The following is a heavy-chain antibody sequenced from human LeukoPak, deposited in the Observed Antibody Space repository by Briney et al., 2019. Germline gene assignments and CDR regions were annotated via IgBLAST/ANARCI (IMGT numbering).Heavy chain of an antibody. CDR1: GGSISSYY. V-gene: IGHV4-59*01. CDR2: IYYSGST. Sequence: SETLSLTCTVSGGSISSYYWSWIRQPPGKGLEWIGYIYYSGSTNYNPSLKGRVTISVDTSKNQFSLKLSSVTAADTAVYYCARVATDYYYYGMDVWGQGTTVTVSS. D-gene: IGHD1-26*01. J-gene: IGHJ6*02. CDR3: ARVATDYYYYGMDV.